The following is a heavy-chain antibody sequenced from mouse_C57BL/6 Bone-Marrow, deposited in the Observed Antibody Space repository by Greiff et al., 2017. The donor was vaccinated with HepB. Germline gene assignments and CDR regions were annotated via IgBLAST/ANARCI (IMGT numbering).Heavy chain of an antibody. CDR1: GYTFTSYW. V-gene: IGHV1-64*01. CDR3: AIYYDYDEAWFAY. CDR2: IHPNSGST. J-gene: IGHJ3*01. Sequence: VQLQQPGAELVKPGASVKLSCKASGYTFTSYWMHWVKQRPGQGLEWIGMIHPNSGSTNYNEKFKSKDTLTVDKSSSTAYMQLSSLTSEDSAVYYCAIYYDYDEAWFAYWGQGTLVTVSA. D-gene: IGHD2-4*01.